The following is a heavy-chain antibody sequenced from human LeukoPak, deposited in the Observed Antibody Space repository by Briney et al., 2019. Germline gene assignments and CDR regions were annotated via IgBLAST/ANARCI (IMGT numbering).Heavy chain of an antibody. CDR2: IYPGDSDT. Sequence: GESLKISCKGSGYSFTTYWIGRARQMPGRGLEWMGIIYPGDSDTRYSPSFQGQVTISADKSISTAYLQWSSLKASDTAMYYCARQFRDSSGYYSYYFDYWGQGTLVTVSS. CDR3: ARQFRDSSGYYSYYFDY. V-gene: IGHV5-51*01. CDR1: GYSFTTYW. D-gene: IGHD3-22*01. J-gene: IGHJ4*02.